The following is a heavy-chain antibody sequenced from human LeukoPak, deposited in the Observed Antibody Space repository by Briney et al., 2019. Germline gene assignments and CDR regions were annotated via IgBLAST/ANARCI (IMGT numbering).Heavy chain of an antibody. V-gene: IGHV3-23*01. CDR2: ISGSGATT. Sequence: GGSLRLSCAASGFTFSSYAMSWVRQAPGKGLEWVSAISGSGATTYYADSVKGRFTISRDKSNNTLYLQMNSLRAEDTAVYYCAKDYAYYYGSGLGGLDYWGQGTLVTVSS. J-gene: IGHJ4*02. CDR3: AKDYAYYYGSGLGGLDY. CDR1: GFTFSSYA. D-gene: IGHD3-10*01.